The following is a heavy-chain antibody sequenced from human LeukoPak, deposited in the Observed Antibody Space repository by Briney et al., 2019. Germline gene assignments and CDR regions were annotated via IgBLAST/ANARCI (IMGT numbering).Heavy chain of an antibody. CDR1: GFTFSNYD. J-gene: IGHJ4*02. D-gene: IGHD3-9*01. CDR2: ISNNGKTI. Sequence: PGGSLRLSCAASGFTFSNYDMDWVRQAPGKGLEWVAYISNNGKTIYYADCVKGRFTISRDNARSSLYLQMNSLRAEDTAVYYCVFDIWTLGGHWGQGTWSASPQ. CDR3: VFDIWTLGGH. V-gene: IGHV3-48*03.